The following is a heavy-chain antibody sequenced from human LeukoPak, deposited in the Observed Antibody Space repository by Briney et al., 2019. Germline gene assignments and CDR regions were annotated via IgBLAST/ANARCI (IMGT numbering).Heavy chain of an antibody. CDR2: INHSGST. D-gene: IGHD3-10*01. Sequence: SETLSLTCAVYGGSFSGYYWSWIRQPPGKGLEWIGGINHSGSTNYNPSLKSRVTISVDTSKNQFSLKLSSVTAADTAVYYCARGRVLWFGELYYFDYWGQGTLVTVSS. V-gene: IGHV4-34*01. J-gene: IGHJ4*02. CDR3: ARGRVLWFGELYYFDY. CDR1: GGSFSGYY.